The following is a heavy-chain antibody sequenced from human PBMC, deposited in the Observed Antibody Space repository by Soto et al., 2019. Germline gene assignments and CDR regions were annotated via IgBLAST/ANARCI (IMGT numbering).Heavy chain of an antibody. CDR1: GGSFSGYY. D-gene: IGHD2-8*02. CDR3: GRDKITGQFDY. V-gene: IGHV4-34*01. CDR2: INHNGST. J-gene: IGHJ4*02. Sequence: SETLSLTSAVNGGSFSGYYWTWIRQPPGKRLERTGEINHNGSTNYNPYNRNRVNITVDTTKNQFSLKLTSVPAVDTALYYCGRDKITGQFDYWGQGTLVTVSS.